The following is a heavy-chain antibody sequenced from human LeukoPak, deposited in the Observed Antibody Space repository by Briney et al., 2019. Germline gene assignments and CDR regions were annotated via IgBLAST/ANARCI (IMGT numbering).Heavy chain of an antibody. J-gene: IGHJ6*03. V-gene: IGHV1-18*01. CDR1: GYTFTSYG. CDR2: ISAYNGNT. CDR3: ARDHKLRFLDWLPYYYYMDV. D-gene: IGHD3-3*01. Sequence: ASVKLSCKASGYTFTSYGISWVRQAPGQGLEWMGWISAYNGNTNYAQKLQGRVTMTTDTSTSTAYMELRSLRSDDTAVYYCARDHKLRFLDWLPYYYYMDVWGKGTTVTVSS.